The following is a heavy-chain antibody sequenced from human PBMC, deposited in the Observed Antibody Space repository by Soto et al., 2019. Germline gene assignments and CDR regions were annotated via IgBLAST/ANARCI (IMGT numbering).Heavy chain of an antibody. CDR3: ATENYTYYYDSSGRTLSGMDV. J-gene: IGHJ6*02. V-gene: IGHV1-24*01. D-gene: IGHD3-22*01. CDR2: FDPEDGET. Sequence: QVQLVQSGAEVKKPGASVKVSCKVSGYTLTELSMHWVQQAPGKGLEWMGGFDPEDGETIYAQKFQGRVTMTEDTSTDTAYMELSSLRSEDTAVYYCATENYTYYYDSSGRTLSGMDVWGQGTTVTVSS. CDR1: GYTLTELS.